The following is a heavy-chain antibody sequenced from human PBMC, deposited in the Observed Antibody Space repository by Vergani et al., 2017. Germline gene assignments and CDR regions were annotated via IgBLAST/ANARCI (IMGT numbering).Heavy chain of an antibody. Sequence: QVQLVQSGAEVKKPGSSVKVSCKASGGTFSSYTISWVRQAPGQGLEWMGRIIPILGIANYAQKFQGRVTITADKSTSTAYMELRSLRSEDTAVYYCARGPYGSGSYFVVQFDYWGQGTLVTVSS. CDR2: IIPILGIA. D-gene: IGHD3-10*01. V-gene: IGHV1-69*02. CDR3: ARGPYGSGSYFVVQFDY. CDR1: GGTFSSYT. J-gene: IGHJ4*02.